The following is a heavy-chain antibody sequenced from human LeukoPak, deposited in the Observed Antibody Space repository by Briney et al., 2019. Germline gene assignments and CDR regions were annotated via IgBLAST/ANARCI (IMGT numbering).Heavy chain of an antibody. CDR1: GFTFSSYW. D-gene: IGHD6-19*01. CDR3: ARGSGWYFRWFDP. V-gene: IGHV4-34*01. J-gene: IGHJ5*02. Sequence: GSLRLSCAASGFTFSSYWMSWIRQPPGKGLEWIGEINHSGSTNYNPSLKSRVTISVDTSKNQFSLKLSSVTAADTAVYYCARGSGWYFRWFDPWGQGTLVTVSS. CDR2: INHSGST.